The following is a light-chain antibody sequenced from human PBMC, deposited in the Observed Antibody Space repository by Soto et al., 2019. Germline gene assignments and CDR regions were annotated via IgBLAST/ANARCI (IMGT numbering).Light chain of an antibody. V-gene: IGLV2-14*01. CDR3: SSHSTSSTLYV. Sequence: QSVLTQPASVSGSPGQSITISCTGASSDVYGFDYVSWYQQYPGTAPKLIIYEVTNRPSGVSNRFSGSKSGSTASLTISGLQAEDEADYYCSSHSTSSTLYVFGTGTKVTVL. J-gene: IGLJ1*01. CDR2: EVT. CDR1: SSDVYGFDY.